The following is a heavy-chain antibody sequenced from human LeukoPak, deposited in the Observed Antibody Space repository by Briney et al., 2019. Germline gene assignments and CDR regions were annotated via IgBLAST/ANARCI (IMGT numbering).Heavy chain of an antibody. D-gene: IGHD3-10*01. CDR2: ISSSSSTI. J-gene: IGHJ4*02. V-gene: IGHV3-48*04. CDR3: ARDLIGVDY. CDR1: GFTVSSNY. Sequence: GGSLRLSCAASGFTVSSNYMSWVRQAPGKGLEWVSYISSSSSTIYYADSVKGRFTISRDNAKNSLYLQMNSLRAEDTAVYYCARDLIGVDYWGQGTLVTVSS.